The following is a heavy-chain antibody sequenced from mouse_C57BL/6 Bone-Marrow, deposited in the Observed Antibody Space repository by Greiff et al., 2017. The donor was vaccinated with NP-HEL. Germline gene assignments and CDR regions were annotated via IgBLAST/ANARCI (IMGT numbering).Heavy chain of an antibody. CDR3: ARIPMVTYAMDY. J-gene: IGHJ4*01. CDR1: GFSLTSYG. V-gene: IGHV2-2*01. Sequence: VKLMESGPGLVQPSQSLSITCTVSGFSLTSYGVHWVRQSPGKGLEWLGVIWSGGSTDYNAAFISRLSISKDNSKSQVFFKMNSLQADDTAIYYCARIPMVTYAMDYWGQGTSVTVSS. CDR2: IWSGGST. D-gene: IGHD2-2*01.